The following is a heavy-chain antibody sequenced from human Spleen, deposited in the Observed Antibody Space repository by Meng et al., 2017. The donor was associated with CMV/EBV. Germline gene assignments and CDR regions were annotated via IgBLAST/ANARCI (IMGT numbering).Heavy chain of an antibody. Sequence: LSLTCAASGFTFSRNGMYWVRQAPGKGLEWVAFIRYDERNKYYAKSVQGRFTISRDNSRNTLYLQTNSLRADDTAVYYCATTYYDFWKGYSSKPLHDFWGQGTPVTVSS. CDR2: IRYDERNK. D-gene: IGHD3-3*01. V-gene: IGHV3-30*02. CDR1: GFTFSRNG. J-gene: IGHJ4*01. CDR3: ATTYYDFWKGYSSKPLHDF.